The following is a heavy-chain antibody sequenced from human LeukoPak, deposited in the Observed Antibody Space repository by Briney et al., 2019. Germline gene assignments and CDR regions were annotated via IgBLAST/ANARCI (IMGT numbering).Heavy chain of an antibody. CDR2: INHSGST. CDR1: GGSFSGYY. Sequence: SETLSLTCAVYGGSFSGYYWSWIRQPPGKGLEWIGEINHSGSTNYNPSLKSRVTISVDTSKNQFSLKLSSVTAADTAVYYCARRSVVVTASVWFDPWGQGTLVTVSS. J-gene: IGHJ5*02. D-gene: IGHD2-21*02. CDR3: ARRSVVVTASVWFDP. V-gene: IGHV4-34*01.